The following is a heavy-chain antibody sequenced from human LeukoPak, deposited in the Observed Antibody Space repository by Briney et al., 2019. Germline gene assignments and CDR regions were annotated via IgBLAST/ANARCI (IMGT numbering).Heavy chain of an antibody. CDR2: ISSSGSTI. D-gene: IGHD3-10*01. CDR3: AREAVFGWFDP. CDR1: GFTFSSYE. J-gene: IGHJ5*02. V-gene: IGHV3-48*03. Sequence: GGSLRLSCAASGFTFSSYEMNWVRQAPGKGLEWVSYISSSGSTIYYADSVKGRFTISRDNAKNSLYLQMNSLRAEDTAVYYCAREAVFGWFDPWGQGTLVTASS.